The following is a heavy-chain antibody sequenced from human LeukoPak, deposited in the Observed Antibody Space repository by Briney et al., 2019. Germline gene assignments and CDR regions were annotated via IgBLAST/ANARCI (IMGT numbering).Heavy chain of an antibody. J-gene: IGHJ3*02. D-gene: IGHD3-22*01. Sequence: SETLSLTCAVSGDSISTTNYYWGWIRQPPGKGLDWIGIIYYSGITYYNPSLKSRVTISVDTSKNQFSLKLSSVTAADTAVYYCAREPDYYDSSGYYSDAFDIWGQGTMVTVSS. CDR2: IYYSGIT. V-gene: IGHV4-39*07. CDR3: AREPDYYDSSGYYSDAFDI. CDR1: GDSISTTNYY.